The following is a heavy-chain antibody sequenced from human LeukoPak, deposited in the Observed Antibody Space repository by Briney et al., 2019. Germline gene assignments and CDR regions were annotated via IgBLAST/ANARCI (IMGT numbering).Heavy chain of an antibody. CDR3: ARDLIAAAGQGKTGWFDP. Sequence: PSETLSLTCTVSGGSISGYYWSWIRQPPGKGLEWIGSIYYSGSTYYNPSLKSRVTISVDTSKNQFSLKLSSVTAADTAVYYCARDLIAAAGQGKTGWFDPCGQGTLVTVSS. CDR2: IYYSGST. CDR1: GGSISGYY. V-gene: IGHV4-39*07. J-gene: IGHJ5*02. D-gene: IGHD6-13*01.